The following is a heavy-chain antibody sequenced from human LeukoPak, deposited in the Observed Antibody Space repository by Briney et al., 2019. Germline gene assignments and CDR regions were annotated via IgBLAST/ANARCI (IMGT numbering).Heavy chain of an antibody. D-gene: IGHD6-13*01. CDR3: ARESDSSSWYPFDP. V-gene: IGHV3-9*01. Sequence: GGSLRLSCAASGFTFDDYVMHWVRQAPGKGLEWVAGISWNSGNIGYADSVKGRFTISRDNAKNSLYLQINSLRAEDTAVYYCARESDSSSWYPFDPWGQGTLVTVSS. CDR1: GFTFDDYV. J-gene: IGHJ5*02. CDR2: ISWNSGNI.